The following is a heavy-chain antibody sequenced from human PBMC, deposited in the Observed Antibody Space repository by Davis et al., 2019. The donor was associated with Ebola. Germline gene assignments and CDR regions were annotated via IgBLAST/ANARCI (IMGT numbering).Heavy chain of an antibody. CDR2: NSSKANSYGT. V-gene: IGHV3-73*01. CDR1: GFTFSGPA. J-gene: IGHJ4*02. Sequence: GSLKLSCAASGFTFSGPAKHWVRQASGKGPAWVCRNSSKANSYGTAYAASVKGRFTISRDDSKNTAYLQMNSLKTEDTAVYYCTCTIQMAPTDYWGQGTLVTVSS. CDR3: TCTIQMAPTDY. D-gene: IGHD5-24*01.